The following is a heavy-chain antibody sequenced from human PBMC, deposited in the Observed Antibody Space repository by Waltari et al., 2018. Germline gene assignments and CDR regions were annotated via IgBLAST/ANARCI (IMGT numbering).Heavy chain of an antibody. CDR1: GGSISRGSYY. CDR3: ARASPIAAAGSIDY. V-gene: IGHV4-61*02. J-gene: IGHJ4*02. CDR2: IYTSGST. D-gene: IGHD6-13*01. Sequence: QVQLQESGPGLVKPSQTLSLTCTVSGGSISRGSYYWRWIRQPAGKGLEWIGRIYTSGSTNYNPSLKSRVTISVDTSKNQFSLKLSSVTAADTAVYYCARASPIAAAGSIDYWGQGTLVTVSS.